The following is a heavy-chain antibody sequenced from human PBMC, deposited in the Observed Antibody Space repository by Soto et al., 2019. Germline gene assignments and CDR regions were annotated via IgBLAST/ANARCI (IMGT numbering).Heavy chain of an antibody. D-gene: IGHD3-3*01. CDR2: SGNR. J-gene: IGHJ4*02. V-gene: IGHV1-18*04. CDR3: ARGADDFSSGYYYEY. CDR1: GYTFSRPG. Sequence: QVQLVQSGAEAKKPGASVTVPCKASGYTFSRPGISWGRQAPAQGLEWMAWSGNRNYAQKFQGRLTLTTNPATRTAYMELRSLRSDDTAVYYCARGADDFSSGYYYEYWGQGTLVTVAS.